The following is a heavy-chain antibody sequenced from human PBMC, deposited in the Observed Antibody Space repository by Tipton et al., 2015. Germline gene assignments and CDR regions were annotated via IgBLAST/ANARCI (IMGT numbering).Heavy chain of an antibody. J-gene: IGHJ4*02. CDR3: AKDFYGGNSGIQLDY. D-gene: IGHD4-23*01. V-gene: IGHV3-9*01. CDR1: GFTFTNYT. Sequence: VQLVQSGGGLVKPGGSLRLSCAASGFTFTNYTMNWVRQAPGKALEWVSGITWNSDDIGYADSVQGRFTISRDNAKSSLYLQMDSVRPEDTALYYCAKDFYGGNSGIQLDYWGQGTQVTVSS. CDR2: ITWNSDDI.